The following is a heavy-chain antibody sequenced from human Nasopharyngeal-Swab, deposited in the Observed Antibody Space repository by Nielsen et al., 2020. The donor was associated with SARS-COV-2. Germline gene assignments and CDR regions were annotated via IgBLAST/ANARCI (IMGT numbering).Heavy chain of an antibody. Sequence: WIRQPPGGGLEWVSLISGDGGSTYYADSVKGRFTISRDNSKNSLYLQMNSLRTEDTALYYSAKAHCSSTSCYHRGGPMDVWGKGTTVTVSS. D-gene: IGHD2-2*01. V-gene: IGHV3-43*02. CDR2: ISGDGGST. CDR3: AKAHCSSTSCYHRGGPMDV. J-gene: IGHJ6*03.